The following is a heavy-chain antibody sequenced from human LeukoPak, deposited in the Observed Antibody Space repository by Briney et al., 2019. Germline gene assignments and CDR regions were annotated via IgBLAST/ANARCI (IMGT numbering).Heavy chain of an antibody. CDR2: ISSSGSTR. J-gene: IGHJ4*02. CDR3: TRNGFSSGLDY. V-gene: IGHV3-48*03. CDR1: GFTFSSYE. Sequence: GGSLRLSCAASGFTFSSYEMNWVRQAPGKGLEWVSYISSSGSTRYYADSVKGRFIISRDDAKNSLYLQMNSLRAEDTAVYYCTRNGFSSGLDYWGQGTLVTVSS. D-gene: IGHD6-19*01.